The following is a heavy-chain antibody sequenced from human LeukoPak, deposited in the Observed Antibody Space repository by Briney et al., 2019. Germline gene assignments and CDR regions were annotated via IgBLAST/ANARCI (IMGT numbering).Heavy chain of an antibody. V-gene: IGHV1-69*05. CDR2: IIPIFGTA. CDR1: GYTLTELS. J-gene: IGHJ6*03. Sequence: GASVKVSCKVSGYTLTELSMHWVRQAPGKGLEWMGGIIPIFGTANYVQKFQGRVTITTDESTSTAYMELSSLRSEDTAVYYCARQGRELELNYYYYMDVWGKGTAVTVSS. D-gene: IGHD1-7*01. CDR3: ARQGRELELNYYYYMDV.